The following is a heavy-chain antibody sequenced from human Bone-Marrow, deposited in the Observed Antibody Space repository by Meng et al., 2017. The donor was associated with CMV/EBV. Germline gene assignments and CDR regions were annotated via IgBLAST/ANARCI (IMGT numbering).Heavy chain of an antibody. J-gene: IGHJ4*02. D-gene: IGHD6-19*01. CDR2: VLYDATGQ. Sequence: GESLKISCAASGFTFSDYAIHWVRQAPGKGLEWVAVVLYDATGQYYAASVKGRFTISRDNSKNTLYLQMNSLRADDTAVYYCARDRVIAVAGVDFDYWGQGTLVTVYS. V-gene: IGHV3-30-3*01. CDR1: GFTFSDYA. CDR3: ARDRVIAVAGVDFDY.